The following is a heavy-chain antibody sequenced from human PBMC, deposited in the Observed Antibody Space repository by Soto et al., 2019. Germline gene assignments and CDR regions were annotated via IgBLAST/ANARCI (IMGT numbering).Heavy chain of an antibody. Sequence: KQSPTLSLTCAISGDSVSSNRAAWTWIRQSPSRGLEWLGRTYYRSKWYYDYAVSVKSRITINPDTSKNQFSLQLNSVTPEDTAVYYCARDQGAMNIWGQGTQVTVSS. J-gene: IGHJ4*02. CDR3: ARDQGAMNI. CDR1: GDSVSSNRAA. V-gene: IGHV6-1*01. CDR2: TYYRSKWYY. D-gene: IGHD2-2*01.